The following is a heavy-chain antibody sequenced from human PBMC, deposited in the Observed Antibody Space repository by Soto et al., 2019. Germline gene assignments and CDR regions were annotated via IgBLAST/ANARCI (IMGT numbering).Heavy chain of an antibody. CDR3: AGVNYGDYYYGMDV. J-gene: IGHJ6*02. CDR2: ISYTGSA. CDR1: GGSINYSY. V-gene: IGHV4-59*01. Sequence: SETLSLTCTVSGGSINYSYWTWIRQPPGKGLEWIGYISYTGSANYNASLKSRLTISVDTSKNQFSLKLSSVTAADTALYYCAGVNYGDYYYGMDVWGQGTTVTVSS. D-gene: IGHD4-17*01.